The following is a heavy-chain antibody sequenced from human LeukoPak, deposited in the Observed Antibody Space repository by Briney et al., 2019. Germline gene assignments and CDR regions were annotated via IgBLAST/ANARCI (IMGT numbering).Heavy chain of an antibody. CDR2: ISGSGGNT. J-gene: IGHJ6*03. D-gene: IGHD3-22*01. V-gene: IGHV3-23*01. CDR1: GFTFSNYD. Sequence: PGGSLRLSCAASGFTFSNYDMTWVRQAPGKGLEWVSGISGSGGNTYCTDSVKGRFTISRDNSKNTLYLQMSRLRAEDTAVYYCAKGTYNYDTSGYYSTRNYYYYMDVWGKGTTVTISS. CDR3: AKGTYNYDTSGYYSTRNYYYYMDV.